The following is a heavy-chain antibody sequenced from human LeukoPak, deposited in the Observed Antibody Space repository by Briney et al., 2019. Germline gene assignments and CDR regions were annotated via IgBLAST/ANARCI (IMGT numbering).Heavy chain of an antibody. CDR1: GFTFSSYG. J-gene: IGHJ4*02. CDR2: IWYDGSNK. CDR3: ARGGWFGEFQYYFDY. V-gene: IGHV3-33*08. Sequence: GGSLRLSCAASGFTFSSYGMHWVRRASGKGLEWGAVIWYDGSNKYYADSVKGRFTISRDNSKNTLYLQMNSLRAEDTAVYYCARGGWFGEFQYYFDYWGQGNLVTVSS. D-gene: IGHD3-10*01.